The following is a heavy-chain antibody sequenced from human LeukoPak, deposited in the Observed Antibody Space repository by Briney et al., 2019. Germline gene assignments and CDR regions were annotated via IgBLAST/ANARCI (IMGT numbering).Heavy chain of an antibody. Sequence: GSLRLSCAASGFSFSSYWMHWVRQAPGKGLVWVSRINFDGSSRNYADSVEGRFTISGDNAKNTLYLQMNSLRAEDTAVYYCASLSMIGTVVSQNQYYMDAWGNGTTVTVFS. CDR1: GFSFSSYW. CDR3: ASLSMIGTVVSQNQYYMDA. V-gene: IGHV3-74*01. CDR2: INFDGSSR. D-gene: IGHD3-22*01. J-gene: IGHJ6*03.